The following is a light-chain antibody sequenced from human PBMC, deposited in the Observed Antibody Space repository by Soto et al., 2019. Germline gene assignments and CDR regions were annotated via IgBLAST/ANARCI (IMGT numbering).Light chain of an antibody. CDR2: TAS. CDR3: KQSYSPPRT. Sequence: DIQMTQSPSSLSASVGDRVTITCRASQSISNYLNWYQQKPGRAPKLLIYTASSLQSGVPSRFSGSGSGTDFPLTISSLQPEDFATDYCKQSYSPPRTFGKGTKVTIK. V-gene: IGKV1-39*01. CDR1: QSISNY. J-gene: IGKJ4*01.